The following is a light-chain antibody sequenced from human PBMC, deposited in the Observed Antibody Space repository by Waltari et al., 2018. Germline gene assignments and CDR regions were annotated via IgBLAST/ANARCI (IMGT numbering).Light chain of an antibody. CDR3: CSYAGRSTLV. CDR1: RSDVGNYNL. CDR2: EGT. J-gene: IGLJ2*01. V-gene: IGLV2-23*01. Sequence: QSALTQPASVSGSPGQSITISCTGTRSDVGNYNLVSWFQQHPGKAPKLIIYEGTKRPSGLSNRFSGSKYGSTASLTISGLQAEDEADYYCCSYAGRSTLVFGGGTKVTVL.